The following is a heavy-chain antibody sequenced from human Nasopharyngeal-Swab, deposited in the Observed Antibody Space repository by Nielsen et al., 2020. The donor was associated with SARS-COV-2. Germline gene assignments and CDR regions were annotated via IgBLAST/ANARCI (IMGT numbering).Heavy chain of an antibody. Sequence: RQAPGKGLEWIGEINHSGSTNYNPSLKSRVTISVGTSKNQFSLKLSSLTAADTAVYYCARESPAGDAFDIWGQGTMVTVSS. CDR2: INHSGST. CDR3: ARESPAGDAFDI. D-gene: IGHD1-14*01. V-gene: IGHV4-34*01. J-gene: IGHJ3*02.